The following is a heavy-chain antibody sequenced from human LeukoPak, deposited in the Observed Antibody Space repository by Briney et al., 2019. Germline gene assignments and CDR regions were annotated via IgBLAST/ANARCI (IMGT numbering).Heavy chain of an antibody. CDR3: ARVPTVTPGFWFDP. Sequence: AASVKVSCKASGGTFSSYAISWVRQAPGQGLEWMGGIIPIFGTANYAQKFQGRVTITTDESTSTAYVELSSLRSEDTAVYYCARVPTVTPGFWFDPWGQGTLVTVSS. CDR2: IIPIFGTA. V-gene: IGHV1-69*05. CDR1: GGTFSSYA. D-gene: IGHD4-17*01. J-gene: IGHJ5*02.